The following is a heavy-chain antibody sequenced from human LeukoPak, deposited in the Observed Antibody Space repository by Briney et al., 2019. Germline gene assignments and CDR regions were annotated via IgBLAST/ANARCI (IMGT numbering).Heavy chain of an antibody. CDR2: ISSSSSTI. CDR3: ARRSLFDY. CDR1: GFTFSNAW. V-gene: IGHV3-48*02. J-gene: IGHJ4*02. Sequence: GGSLRLSCAASGFTFSNAWMSWVRQAPGKGLEWVSYISSSSSTIYYADSVKGRFTISRDNAKNSLYLQMNSLRDEDTAVYYCARRSLFDYWGQGTLVTVSS.